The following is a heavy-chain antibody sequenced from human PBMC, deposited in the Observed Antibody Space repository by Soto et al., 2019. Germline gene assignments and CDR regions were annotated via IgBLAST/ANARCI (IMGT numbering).Heavy chain of an antibody. D-gene: IGHD2-15*01. Sequence: ASVKVSCNASGYTFTSYFISWVRQAPGQGLEWMGWISAYNGNTNYARKLQGRVTMTTDTSTSTAYMELRSLRSDDTAVYYCARPRYCSGGSCYRNYDAFDIWGQGTMVTVSS. CDR3: ARPRYCSGGSCYRNYDAFDI. CDR1: GYTFTSYF. J-gene: IGHJ3*02. CDR2: ISAYNGNT. V-gene: IGHV1-18*01.